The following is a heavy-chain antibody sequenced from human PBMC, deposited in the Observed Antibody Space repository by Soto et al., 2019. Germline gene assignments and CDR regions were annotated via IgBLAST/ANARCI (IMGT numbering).Heavy chain of an antibody. CDR2: ITQDGTEI. V-gene: IGHV3-7*01. CDR1: GFTCSDYW. Sequence: EVQLVESGGGLVQPGGSLRLSCVDSGFTCSDYWMGWVRQAPGKGLEWVANITQDGTEIYYVDSVKGRFFISRDNAKNSLYLQMNSLRAEDTAVDYCARVREWGWFAPWGQGTLVTVSS. J-gene: IGHJ5*02. CDR3: ARVREWGWFAP. D-gene: IGHD1-26*01.